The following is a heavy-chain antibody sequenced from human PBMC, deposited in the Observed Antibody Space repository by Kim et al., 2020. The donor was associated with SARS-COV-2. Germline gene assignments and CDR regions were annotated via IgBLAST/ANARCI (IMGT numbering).Heavy chain of an antibody. Sequence: GGSLRLSCTASGFTFSAYDMHWVRQARGKGLEWVSAIGVAGDTYYLGSVKGRFTISRDNAKNSFFLQMNSLRAGDTAVYFCARAESRGQWLPPDYWGQGSLVAVSS. CDR3: ARAESRGQWLPPDY. D-gene: IGHD6-19*01. CDR1: GFTFSAYD. V-gene: IGHV3-13*01. CDR2: IGVAGDT. J-gene: IGHJ4*02.